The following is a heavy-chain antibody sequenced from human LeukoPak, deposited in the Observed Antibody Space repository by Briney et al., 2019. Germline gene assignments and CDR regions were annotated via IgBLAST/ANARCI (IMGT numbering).Heavy chain of an antibody. D-gene: IGHD3-10*01. CDR2: IRYDGSNT. V-gene: IGHV3-30*02. CDR1: GFTFSNYG. J-gene: IGHJ4*02. CDR3: AKDRPVYYDGSGYFDY. Sequence: QPGGSLRLSCAASGFTFSNYGMLWVRQAPGKGLEWVAFIRYDGSNTYYAESVKGRFTISRDNSKNTLYLQMNSLRAEDTAVYYCAKDRPVYYDGSGYFDYWGQGTLVTVSS.